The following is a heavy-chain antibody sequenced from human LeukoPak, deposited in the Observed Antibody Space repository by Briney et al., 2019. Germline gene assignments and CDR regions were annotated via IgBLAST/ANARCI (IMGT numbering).Heavy chain of an antibody. V-gene: IGHV1-18*01. CDR3: ARDHPNSRGGWSNF. D-gene: IGHD6-19*01. CDR1: GYTFTSYG. Sequence: ASVKVSCKASGYTFTSYGISWVRQAPGQGLEWMGWISAYNGNTNYAQKFQGRVTMTTDTSTSTAYMELRSLRADDTAVYYCARDHPNSRGGWSNFWGQGTPVTVSS. CDR2: ISAYNGNT. J-gene: IGHJ4*02.